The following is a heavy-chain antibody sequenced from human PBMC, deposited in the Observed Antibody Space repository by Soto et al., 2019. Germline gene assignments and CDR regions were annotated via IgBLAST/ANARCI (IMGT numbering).Heavy chain of an antibody. D-gene: IGHD3-9*01. CDR3: AREGMKYDITETDGAIDI. CDR2: ISAYNGNA. V-gene: IGHV1-18*01. Sequence: ASVKVSCKASGYTFTSYGISWVRQAPGQGLEWMGWISAYNGNANYAQKLQGRVTMTTDTSTSTAYMELRSLRSDDTAVYYCAREGMKYDITETDGAIDIPGQGTIVTVAS. CDR1: GYTFTSYG. J-gene: IGHJ3*02.